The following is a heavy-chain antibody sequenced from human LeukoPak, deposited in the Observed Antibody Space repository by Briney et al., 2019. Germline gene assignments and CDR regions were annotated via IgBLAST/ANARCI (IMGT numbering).Heavy chain of an antibody. Sequence: SETLSLTCTVSGGSISSGDYYWSWIRQPPGKGLEWIGYIYYSGSTYYNPSLKSRVTISVDTSKNQFSLKLSSVTAADTAVYYCASPDILTGRGAFDIWGQGTMVTVSS. J-gene: IGHJ3*02. CDR1: GGSISSGDYY. CDR2: IYYSGST. CDR3: ASPDILTGRGAFDI. D-gene: IGHD3-9*01. V-gene: IGHV4-30-4*01.